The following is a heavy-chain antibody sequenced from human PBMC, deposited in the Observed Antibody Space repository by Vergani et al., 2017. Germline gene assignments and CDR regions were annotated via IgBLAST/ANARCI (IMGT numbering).Heavy chain of an antibody. Sequence: QVRLQESGPGLVKPSETLPLTCSVSGGSMSGYYWSWIRQPPGKELDWIGYMSHSGSTNYNPSLETRVTISGDTSKNQFSLKLNSVTAADTAVYYCGRVADFYGLGSRLLDLWGQGILVTVSS. CDR3: GRVADFYGLGSRLLDL. V-gene: IGHV4-59*01. J-gene: IGHJ5*02. CDR1: GGSMSGYY. D-gene: IGHD3-10*01. CDR2: MSHSGST.